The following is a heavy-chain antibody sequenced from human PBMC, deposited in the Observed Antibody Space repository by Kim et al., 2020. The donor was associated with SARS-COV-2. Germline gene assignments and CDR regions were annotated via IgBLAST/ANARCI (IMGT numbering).Heavy chain of an antibody. Sequence: GGSLRLSCAASGFTFSNYCMHWVRQAPGKGLEWVAVIWYDGSNKYYADSVKGRFTISRNNSKNTLYLKMNSLRAEDTAVYYCASNLGPGGYYYYGMDVWGQGTTVTVSS. CDR2: IWYDGSNK. V-gene: IGHV3-33*08. J-gene: IGHJ6*02. CDR1: GFTFSNYC. CDR3: ASNLGPGGYYYYGMDV. D-gene: IGHD7-27*01.